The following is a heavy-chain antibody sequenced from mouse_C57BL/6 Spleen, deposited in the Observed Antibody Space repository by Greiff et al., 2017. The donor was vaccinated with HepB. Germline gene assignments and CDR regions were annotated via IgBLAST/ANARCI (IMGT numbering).Heavy chain of an antibody. CDR3: TTGHYGSSSAWFAY. V-gene: IGHV14-1*01. D-gene: IGHD1-1*01. J-gene: IGHJ3*01. Sequence: EVQLQQSGAELVRPGASVKLSCTASGFNIKDYYMHWVKQRPEQGLEWIGRIDPEDGDTEYAPKFQGKATMTADTSSNTAYLQLSSLTSEDTAVYYGTTGHYGSSSAWFAYWGQGTLVTVSA. CDR2: IDPEDGDT. CDR1: GFNIKDYY.